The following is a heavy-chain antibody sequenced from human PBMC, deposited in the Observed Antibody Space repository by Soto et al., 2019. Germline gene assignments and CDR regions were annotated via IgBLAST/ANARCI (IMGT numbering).Heavy chain of an antibody. CDR2: IYYSGST. Sequence: SETLSLTCTVSGGSISSYYWSWIRQPPGKGLEWIGYIYYSGSTNYNPSLKSRVTISVDTSKNQFSLKLSSVTAADTAVYYCARGRSDYSNYVFGYWGQGXLVTVSS. CDR3: ARGRSDYSNYVFGY. J-gene: IGHJ4*02. V-gene: IGHV4-59*01. CDR1: GGSISSYY. D-gene: IGHD4-4*01.